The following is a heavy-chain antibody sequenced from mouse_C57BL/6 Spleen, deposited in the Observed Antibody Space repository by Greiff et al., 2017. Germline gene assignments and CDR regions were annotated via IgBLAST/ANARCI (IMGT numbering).Heavy chain of an antibody. CDR2: IDPSDSYT. CDR1: GYTFTSYW. V-gene: IGHV1-69*01. Sequence: QVQLQQPGAELVMPGASVKLSCKASGYTFTSYWMHWVKQRPGQGLEWIGGIDPSDSYTNYNQKFKGKSTLTVDKSSSTAYMQLSSLTSEDSAVYYCARGVTGYFDYWGQGTTLTVSS. D-gene: IGHD2-1*01. J-gene: IGHJ2*01. CDR3: ARGVTGYFDY.